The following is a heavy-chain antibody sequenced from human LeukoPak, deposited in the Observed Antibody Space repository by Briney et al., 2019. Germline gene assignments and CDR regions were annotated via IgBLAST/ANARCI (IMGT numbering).Heavy chain of an antibody. CDR1: GFTFSSHW. D-gene: IGHD6-25*01. CDR2: IKDDGSHT. J-gene: IGHJ4*02. CDR3: ARGSGIITGIEE. Sequence: GGSLRLSCAASGFTFSSHWMHWVRQAPGKGLVWVSRIKDDGSHTNYADSVKGRFTISRDNAKNTLSLQMNSLRAEHTAVYYCARGSGIITGIEEWGQGTLVTVSS. V-gene: IGHV3-74*01.